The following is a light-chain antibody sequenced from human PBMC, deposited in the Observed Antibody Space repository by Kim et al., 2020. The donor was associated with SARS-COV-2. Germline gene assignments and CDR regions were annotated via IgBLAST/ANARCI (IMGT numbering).Light chain of an antibody. J-gene: IGLJ1*01. CDR1: ISNIGSNT. CDR3: AAWDDSLNGEV. CDR2: GNN. Sequence: GQRCTISCSGGISNIGSNTVNWYQHLPGTAPKLLIFGNNQRPAGVPGRFSASKSGTSASLAISGFQSDDEADYYCAAWDDSLNGEVFGTGTKVTVL. V-gene: IGLV1-44*01.